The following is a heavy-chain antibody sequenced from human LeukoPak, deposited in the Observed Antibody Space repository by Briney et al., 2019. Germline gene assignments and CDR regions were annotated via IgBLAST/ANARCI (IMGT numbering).Heavy chain of an antibody. CDR3: AKSHVTTATGTGRYFDY. CDR1: GYTFTSYD. J-gene: IGHJ4*02. V-gene: IGHV1-8*03. Sequence: ASVKVSCKASGYTFTSYDINWVRQATGQGLEWMGWMNPNSGNTGYAQKFQGRVTITRNTSISTAYMELSSLRAEDTAVYYCAKSHVTTATGTGRYFDYWGQGTLVTVSS. D-gene: IGHD3-9*01. CDR2: MNPNSGNT.